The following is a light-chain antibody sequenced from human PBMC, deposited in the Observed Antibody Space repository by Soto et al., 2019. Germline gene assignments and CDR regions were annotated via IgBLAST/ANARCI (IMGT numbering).Light chain of an antibody. CDR1: QSVNKNY. CDR3: QQYGDSRYT. V-gene: IGKV3-20*01. Sequence: ETVLTQSPGTLSLSPGDRATLSCRASQSVNKNYLAWYQQIPGQAPRLLIYGASNKATGIPDRFSGSGSGTDFTLTISRLETEDFAVYYCQQYGDSRYTFGQGTKLEIK. J-gene: IGKJ2*01. CDR2: GAS.